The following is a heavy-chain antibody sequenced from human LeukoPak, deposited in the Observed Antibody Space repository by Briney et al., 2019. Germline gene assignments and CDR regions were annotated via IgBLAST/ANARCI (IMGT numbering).Heavy chain of an antibody. CDR1: GGSISSYY. CDR2: IYTSGST. V-gene: IGHV4-4*07. Sequence: SETLSLTCTVSGGSISSYYWSWIRQPAGKGLEWIGRIYTSGSTNYNPSLKSRVTMSVDTSKNQFSLKLSSVTAADTAVYYCARERVYYDSSGRIRYFDYWGQGTLVTVSS. D-gene: IGHD3-22*01. CDR3: ARERVYYDSSGRIRYFDY. J-gene: IGHJ4*02.